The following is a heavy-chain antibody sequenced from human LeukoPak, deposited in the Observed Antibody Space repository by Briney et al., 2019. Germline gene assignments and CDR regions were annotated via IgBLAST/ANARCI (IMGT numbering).Heavy chain of an antibody. CDR3: AGRDGYNPLGLDY. Sequence: PSETLSLTCTVSGGSISSYYWSWIRQPPGKGLEWIGYIYYSGSTNYNPSLKSRVTISVDTSKNQFSLKLSSVTAADTAVYYCAGRDGYNPLGLDYWGQGTLVTVSS. J-gene: IGHJ4*02. CDR2: IYYSGST. CDR1: GGSISSYY. D-gene: IGHD5-24*01. V-gene: IGHV4-59*01.